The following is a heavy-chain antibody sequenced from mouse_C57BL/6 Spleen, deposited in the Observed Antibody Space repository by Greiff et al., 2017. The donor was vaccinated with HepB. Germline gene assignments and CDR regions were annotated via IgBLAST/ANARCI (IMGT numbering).Heavy chain of an antibody. CDR2: IDPSDSYT. Sequence: VKLQQPGAELVMPGASVKLSCKASGYTFTSYWMHWVKQRPGQGLEWIGEIDPSDSYTNYNQKFKGKSTLTVDKSSSTAYMQLSSLTSEDSAVYYCARTPRWALYYFDYWGQGTTLTVSS. CDR3: ARTPRWALYYFDY. V-gene: IGHV1-69*01. J-gene: IGHJ2*01. D-gene: IGHD4-1*01. CDR1: GYTFTSYW.